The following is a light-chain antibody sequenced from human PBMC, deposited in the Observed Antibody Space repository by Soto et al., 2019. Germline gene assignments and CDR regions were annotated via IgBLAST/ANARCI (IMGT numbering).Light chain of an antibody. V-gene: IGLV1-51*01. CDR3: GTWDSNLNVGV. J-gene: IGLJ1*01. CDR2: DNN. CDR1: SSNIGKNY. Sequence: QSVLTQPPSMSATPGQKVTISCSGGSSNIGKNYVSWYQQLPGTAPKLLIYDNNKRPSGIPDRFSGSKSGTSATLGITGLQAGDEADYYCGTWDSNLNVGVFGAGTKVTVL.